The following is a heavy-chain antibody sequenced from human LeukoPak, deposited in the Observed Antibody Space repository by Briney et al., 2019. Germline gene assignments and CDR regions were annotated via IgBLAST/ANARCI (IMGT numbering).Heavy chain of an antibody. V-gene: IGHV4-34*01. CDR1: GGSFSGYY. CDR2: INHSGST. CDR3: ARGRGSVLRYLSFGY. Sequence: SETLSLTCAVYGGSFSGYYWSRIRQPPGKGLEWIGEINHSGSTNYNPSLKSRVTISVDTSKNQFSLKLSSVTAADTAVYYCARGRGSVLRYLSFGYWGQGTLVTVSS. D-gene: IGHD3-9*01. J-gene: IGHJ4*02.